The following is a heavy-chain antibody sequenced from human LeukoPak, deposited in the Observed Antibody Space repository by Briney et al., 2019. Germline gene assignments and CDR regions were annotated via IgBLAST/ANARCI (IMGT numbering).Heavy chain of an antibody. CDR2: IYYSGST. CDR3: ASGPVFESDYFDY. CDR1: GGSISSSSYY. J-gene: IGHJ4*02. D-gene: IGHD3-16*01. V-gene: IGHV4-39*07. Sequence: SETLSLTCTVSGGSISSSSYYWGWIRQPPGKGLEWIGSIYYSGSTYYNPSLKSRVTISVDTSKNQFSLKLSSVTAADTAVYYCASGPVFESDYFDYWGQGTLVTVSS.